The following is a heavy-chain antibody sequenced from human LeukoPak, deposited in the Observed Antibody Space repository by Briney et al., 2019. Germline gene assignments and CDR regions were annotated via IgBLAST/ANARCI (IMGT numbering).Heavy chain of an antibody. D-gene: IGHD3-22*01. V-gene: IGHV3-23*01. CDR2: ISGSGGST. CDR1: GFTFSSYA. CDR3: AKDLSYGPSYDSSGSYDY. Sequence: SGGSLRLSCAASGFTFSSYAMSWVRQAPGKGLEWVSAISGSGGSTYYADSVKGRFTISRDNSKNTLYLQMNSLRAEDTAVYYCAKDLSYGPSYDSSGSYDYWGQGTLVTVSS. J-gene: IGHJ4*02.